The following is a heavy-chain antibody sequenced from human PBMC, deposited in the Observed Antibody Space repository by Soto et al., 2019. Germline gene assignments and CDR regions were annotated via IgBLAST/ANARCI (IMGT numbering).Heavy chain of an antibody. Sequence: SETLSLTCTVSGGSISSYYWSWIRQPPGKGLEWIGYIYYSGSTNYNPSLKSRVTISVDTSKNQFSLKLSSVTAADTAVYYCARGSYDFWSGYWPFIIDYWGQGTLVTVSS. J-gene: IGHJ4*02. CDR2: IYYSGST. V-gene: IGHV4-59*01. CDR1: GGSISSYY. D-gene: IGHD3-3*01. CDR3: ARGSYDFWSGYWPFIIDY.